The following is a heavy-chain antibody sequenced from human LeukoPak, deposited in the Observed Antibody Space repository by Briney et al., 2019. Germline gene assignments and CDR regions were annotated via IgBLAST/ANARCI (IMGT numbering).Heavy chain of an antibody. Sequence: GGSLRLSCAASGFTFSSYEMNWVRQAPRKGLEWVSYISSSGSTIYYADSVKGRFTISRDNAKNSLYLQMNSLRAEDTAVYYCARRYCSSTSCYYFDSWGQGTLVTVSS. CDR2: ISSSGSTI. D-gene: IGHD2-2*01. V-gene: IGHV3-48*03. CDR1: GFTFSSYE. J-gene: IGHJ4*02. CDR3: ARRYCSSTSCYYFDS.